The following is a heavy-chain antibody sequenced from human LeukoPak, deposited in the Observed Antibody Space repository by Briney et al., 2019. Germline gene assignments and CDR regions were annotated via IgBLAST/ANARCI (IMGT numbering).Heavy chain of an antibody. V-gene: IGHV3-7*01. CDR2: INQEGSDK. D-gene: IGHD2-15*01. J-gene: IGHJ4*02. Sequence: AGGSLRLSCAAAGFTFRSHWMSWIRQAPGKGLEWVANINQEGSDKYYVDSVKGRFTISRDNAKNSLYLQMDSLRAEDTAVYYCARDHVVDGLVFDYWGQGALVTVSS. CDR3: ARDHVVDGLVFDY. CDR1: GFTFRSHW.